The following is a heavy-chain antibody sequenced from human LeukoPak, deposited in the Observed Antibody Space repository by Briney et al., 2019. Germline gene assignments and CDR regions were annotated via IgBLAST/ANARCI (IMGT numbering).Heavy chain of an antibody. Sequence: QPGRSLRLSCAASGFTFSTYAIHWVHQAPGKGLEWVAVIWFDGSEQYYADSVKGRFIISRDNSKSTSNLQLNSLRAEDTAVYYCAREGDSRWGELSPWGQGTLVTVSS. D-gene: IGHD3-16*02. CDR3: AREGDSRWGELSP. J-gene: IGHJ1*01. CDR2: IWFDGSEQ. CDR1: GFTFSTYA. V-gene: IGHV3-33*01.